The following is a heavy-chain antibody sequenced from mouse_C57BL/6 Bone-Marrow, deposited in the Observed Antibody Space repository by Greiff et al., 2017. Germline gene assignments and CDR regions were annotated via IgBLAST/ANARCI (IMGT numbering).Heavy chain of an antibody. V-gene: IGHV5-6*02. Sequence: DVMLVESGGDLVKPGGSLKLSCAASGFTFSSYGMSWVRQTPDKRLEWVATISSGGSYTYYPDSVKGRFTISRDNAKNTLYLQMSSLKSEDTAMYYCARQGITTVVAPYYFDDWGQGTTLTVSS. CDR2: ISSGGSYT. CDR1: GFTFSSYG. J-gene: IGHJ2*01. CDR3: ARQGITTVVAPYYFDD. D-gene: IGHD1-1*01.